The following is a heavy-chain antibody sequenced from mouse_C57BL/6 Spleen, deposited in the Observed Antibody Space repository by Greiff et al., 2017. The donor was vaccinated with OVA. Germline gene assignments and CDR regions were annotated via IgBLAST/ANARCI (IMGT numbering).Heavy chain of an antibody. D-gene: IGHD2-3*01. J-gene: IGHJ2*01. CDR3: ARGPYDGYFGYFDY. CDR1: GYTFTSYW. V-gene: IGHV1-64*01. Sequence: QVQLQQPGAELVKPGASVKLSCKASGYTFTSYWMHWVKQRPGQGLEWIGMIHPNSGSTNYNEKFKSKATLTVDNSSSTAYMQLSSLTSEDSAVYYCARGPYDGYFGYFDYWGKGTTLTVSS. CDR2: IHPNSGST.